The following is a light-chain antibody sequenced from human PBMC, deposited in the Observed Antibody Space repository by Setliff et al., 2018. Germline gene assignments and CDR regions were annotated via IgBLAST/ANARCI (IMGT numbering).Light chain of an antibody. J-gene: IGKJ4*01. CDR2: GAS. Sequence: IVLTQSPGILSLSPGEGATLSCRASQSVNNNFVAWYRQMPGQAPRLLIYGASNRATGVPARFSGSGSGTEFTLTISRLEPEDFGVYYCQQYGSSLGLSFGGGTRWIS. CDR1: QSVNNNF. V-gene: IGKV3-20*01. CDR3: QQYGSSLGLS.